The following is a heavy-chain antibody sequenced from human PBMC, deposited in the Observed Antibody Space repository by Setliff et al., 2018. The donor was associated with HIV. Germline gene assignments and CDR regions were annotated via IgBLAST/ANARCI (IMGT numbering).Heavy chain of an antibody. D-gene: IGHD6-13*01. CDR2: VYYTGKT. CDR1: GVSIVSGGFY. J-gene: IGHJ4*02. Sequence: PSETLSLTCSVSGVSIVSGGFYFSWIRQHPGKGLEWLGTVYYTGKTYYNPSLQSRLTMSADTSKNQLYLKMNSVTAADTAVYYCARGSHGTSWTDYWGQGTLVTVSS. CDR3: ARGSHGTSWTDY. V-gene: IGHV4-31*03.